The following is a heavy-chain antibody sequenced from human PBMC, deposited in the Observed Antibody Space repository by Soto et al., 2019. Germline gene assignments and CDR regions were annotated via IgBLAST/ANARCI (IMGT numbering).Heavy chain of an antibody. Sequence: EVQLVESGGGLVQPGGSLGLSGAASGFIFTSHWMSWGRQAPGKGLEGVANIRQDGREEEYSDTVKGRFTLSRDNAKKSLYLQMTVRRVEDTAMYYCSKSEGWGFDIRGQGTMVTVSS. J-gene: IGHJ3*02. D-gene: IGHD1-26*01. CDR1: GFIFTSHW. CDR3: SKSEGWGFDI. CDR2: IRQDGREE. V-gene: IGHV3-7*01.